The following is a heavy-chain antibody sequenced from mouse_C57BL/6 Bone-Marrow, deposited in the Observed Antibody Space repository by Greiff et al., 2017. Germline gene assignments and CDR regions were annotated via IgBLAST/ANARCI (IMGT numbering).Heavy chain of an antibody. CDR1: GYAFTNYL. CDR3: ARSQITTVVAPYYFDY. V-gene: IGHV1-54*01. J-gene: IGHJ2*01. CDR2: INPGSGGT. Sequence: VKLMESGAELVRPGTSVKVSCKASGYAFTNYLIEWVKQRPGQGLEWIGVINPGSGGTNYNEKFKGKATLTADKSSSTAYMQLSSLTSEDSAVYFCARSQITTVVAPYYFDYWGQGTTLTVSS. D-gene: IGHD1-1*01.